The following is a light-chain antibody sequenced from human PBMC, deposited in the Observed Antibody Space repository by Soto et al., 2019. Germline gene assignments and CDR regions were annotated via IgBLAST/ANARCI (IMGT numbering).Light chain of an antibody. J-gene: IGKJ1*01. CDR1: QSVSSY. CDR2: DAS. CDR3: QQRSNWPT. V-gene: IGKV3-11*01. Sequence: EIVLTQSPATLSLSPGERATLFCRASQSVSSYFAWYQQKPGKSPRLLIYDASNRATGIPARFSVSGSGTDFPISISSLEPEDFAVYYCQQRSNWPTFGQGTKVEIK.